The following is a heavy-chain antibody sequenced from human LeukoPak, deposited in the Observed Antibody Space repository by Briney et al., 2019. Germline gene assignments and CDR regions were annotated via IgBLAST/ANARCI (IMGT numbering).Heavy chain of an antibody. J-gene: IGHJ4*02. CDR2: ISHSGST. CDR1: GGSIRSDTSY. D-gene: IGHD1-7*01. CDR3: ARHTPGTMYSC. V-gene: IGHV4-39*01. Sequence: PSETLPLTCAVPGGSIRSDTSYWVWIRQSPGKGLEWIGTISHSGSTFYNPSLRSRVTISVDTSKNQLSLNLNSVTATDTAVYYCARHTPGTMYSCWGQGSLVTVSS.